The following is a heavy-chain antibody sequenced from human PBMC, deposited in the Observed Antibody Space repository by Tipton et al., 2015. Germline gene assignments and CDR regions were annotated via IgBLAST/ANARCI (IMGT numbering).Heavy chain of an antibody. CDR2: IYYSGTT. Sequence: TLSLTCTISGGSISSSSYYWGWIRQPPGKGLEWIGSIYYSGTTNYNPSLKSRVTISADMSNNQFSLKLTSVTAADTAVYYCARGVTTIVPHWFDPWGQGTLVTVSS. CDR1: GGSISSSSYY. D-gene: IGHD6-6*01. V-gene: IGHV4-39*07. J-gene: IGHJ5*02. CDR3: ARGVTTIVPHWFDP.